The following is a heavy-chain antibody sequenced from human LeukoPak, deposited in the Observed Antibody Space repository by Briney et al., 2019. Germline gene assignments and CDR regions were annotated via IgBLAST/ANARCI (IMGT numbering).Heavy chain of an antibody. J-gene: IGHJ5*02. V-gene: IGHV1-2*06. D-gene: IGHD2-2*01. CDR3: ARDTYCSSTSCYVHWFDP. Sequence: ASVKVSCKASGYTSTGYYMHWVRQAPGQGLEWMGRINPNSGGTNYAQKFQGRVTMTRDTSISTAYMELSRLRSDDTAVYYCARDTYCSSTSCYVHWFDPWGQGTLVTVSS. CDR2: INPNSGGT. CDR1: GYTSTGYY.